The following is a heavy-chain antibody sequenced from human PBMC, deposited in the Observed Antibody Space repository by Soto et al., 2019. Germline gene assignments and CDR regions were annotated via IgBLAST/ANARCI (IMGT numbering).Heavy chain of an antibody. V-gene: IGHV1-3*01. Sequence: QVQLVQSGAEVKKPGASVRVSCKASGYIFTRHAMHWVRQAPGQGLEWLGWINPVTSNTRYSQRFQGRVTITRDTSASTAYMELSSLRSEDRAVYYCARDYCLNTICNGGWWFDPWGQGTLVTVSS. J-gene: IGHJ5*02. CDR2: INPVTSNT. D-gene: IGHD2-2*01. CDR1: GYIFTRHA. CDR3: ARDYCLNTICNGGWWFDP.